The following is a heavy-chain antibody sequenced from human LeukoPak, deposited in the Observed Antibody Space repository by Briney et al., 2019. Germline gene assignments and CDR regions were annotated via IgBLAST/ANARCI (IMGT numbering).Heavy chain of an antibody. V-gene: IGHV4-39*01. Sequence: SETLSITCTVSGGSIRSSSYYWGWIRQPPGKGLEWIGSIHYSGSTYYNPSLKSRVTISVDTSKNQISLKLSSVTAADTAVYYCASFRGEVEITMIVVAVDHWGQGTLVTVSS. CDR2: IHYSGST. CDR3: ASFRGEVEITMIVVAVDH. CDR1: GGSIRSSSYY. J-gene: IGHJ4*02. D-gene: IGHD3-22*01.